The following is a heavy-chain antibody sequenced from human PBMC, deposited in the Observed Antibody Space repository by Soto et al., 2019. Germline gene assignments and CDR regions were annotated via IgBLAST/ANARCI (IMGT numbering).Heavy chain of an antibody. CDR2: IWYDGSNK. V-gene: IGHV3-33*01. Sequence: QVQLVESGGGVVQPGRSLRLSCAASGFTFSSYGMHWARQAPGKGLEWVAVIWYDGSNKYYADSVKCRFTISRDNSKNTLYLQMNSLIAEDTAVYYCARDLTSEGDYWGQGTLVTVSS. CDR1: GFTFSSYG. CDR3: ARDLTSEGDY. D-gene: IGHD1-1*01. J-gene: IGHJ4*02.